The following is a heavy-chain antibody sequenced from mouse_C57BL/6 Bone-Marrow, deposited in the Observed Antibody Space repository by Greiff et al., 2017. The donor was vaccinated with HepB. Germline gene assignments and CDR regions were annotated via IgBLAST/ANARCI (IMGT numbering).Heavy chain of an antibody. CDR3: AICNAWFAY. V-gene: IGHV1-74*01. CDR2: IHPSDSDT. J-gene: IGHJ3*01. Sequence: QVQLKQPGAELVKPGASVKVSCKASGYTFTSYWMHWVKQRPGQGLEWIGRIHPSDSDTNYNQKFKGKATLTVDKSSSTAYMQRSSLTSEDSAVYYCAICNAWFAYWGQGTLVTVSA. CDR1: GYTFTSYW.